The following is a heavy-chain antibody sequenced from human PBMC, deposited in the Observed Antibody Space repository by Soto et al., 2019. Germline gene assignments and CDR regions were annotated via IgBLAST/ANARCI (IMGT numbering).Heavy chain of an antibody. CDR2: ISGSGGST. CDR1: GFTFSSYA. CDR3: ASRSDDYGSATYYYGMDV. J-gene: IGHJ6*02. V-gene: IGHV3-23*01. Sequence: PGGSLRLSCAASGFTFSSYAMSWVRQAPGKGLEWVSAISGSGGSTYYADSVKGRFTISRDNSKNTLYLQMNSLRAEDTAVYYCASRSDDYGSATYYYGMDVWGQGTTVTVSS. D-gene: IGHD3-10*01.